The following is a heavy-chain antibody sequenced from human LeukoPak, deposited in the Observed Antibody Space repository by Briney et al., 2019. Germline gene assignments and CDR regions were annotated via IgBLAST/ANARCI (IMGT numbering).Heavy chain of an antibody. CDR2: ISTDGGTT. Sequence: GGSLRLSCAASGFSFSSHGMSWVRQAPGKGLEWVSIISTDGGTTHYAESVKGRFTISRDNPKNTLHLQMNSLRVEDTAVYFCTKGQSGGGYYSPFDSWGQGSLVTVSS. CDR3: TKGQSGGGYYSPFDS. CDR1: GFSFSSHG. D-gene: IGHD3-22*01. V-gene: IGHV3-23*01. J-gene: IGHJ4*02.